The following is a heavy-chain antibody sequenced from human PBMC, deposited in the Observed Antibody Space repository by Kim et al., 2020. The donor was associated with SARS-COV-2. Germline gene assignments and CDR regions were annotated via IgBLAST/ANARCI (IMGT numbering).Heavy chain of an antibody. V-gene: IGHV3-7*01. CDR2: IKNDGNEK. CDR3: VKALGSRPEGY. CDR1: GFTFSRSW. Sequence: GGSLRLSCAASGFTFSRSWMNWVRQTPGKGLEWVANIKNDGNEKNYVDSVKGRFTISRDNSENSVYLQMNSLRAEDTAVYYCVKALGSRPEGYWGQGTPVTVSS. D-gene: IGHD2-2*01. J-gene: IGHJ4*02.